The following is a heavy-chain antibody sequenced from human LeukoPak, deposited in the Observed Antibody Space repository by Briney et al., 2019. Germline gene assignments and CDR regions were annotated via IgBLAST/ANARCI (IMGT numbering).Heavy chain of an antibody. CDR3: ARDRYPIDY. D-gene: IGHD1-14*01. CDR2: IYYSGST. J-gene: IGHJ4*02. CDR1: GGSISSYY. V-gene: IGHV4-59*01. Sequence: SETLSLTCTVSGGSISSYYWSWIRQPPGKGLEWIGYIYYSGSTNYNPSLKSRVTISVDTSKNQFSLKLRSVTAADTAVYYCARDRYPIDYWGQGTLVTVSS.